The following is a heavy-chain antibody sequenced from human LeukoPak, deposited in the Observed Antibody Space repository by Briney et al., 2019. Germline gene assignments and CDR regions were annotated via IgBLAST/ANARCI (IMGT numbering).Heavy chain of an antibody. D-gene: IGHD1-26*01. CDR3: AGDLTGYSPY. Sequence: PGGSLRLSCAASGFTFSTYSMEWVRQAPGKGLEWVSYISSISSPIHYADSVKGRFTISRDNAKNSLYLQMNSLSDEDTAVYYCAGDLTGYSPYWGQGTLVTVSS. CDR1: GFTFSTYS. J-gene: IGHJ4*02. V-gene: IGHV3-48*02. CDR2: ISSISSPI.